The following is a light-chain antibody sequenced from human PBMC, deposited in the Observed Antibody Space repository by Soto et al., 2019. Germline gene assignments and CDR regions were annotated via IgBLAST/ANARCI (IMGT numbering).Light chain of an antibody. J-gene: IGKJ1*01. V-gene: IGKV3-15*01. CDR3: QQYNNWPET. Sequence: ETVMTQSRATLSLSPCERATLSCRASQSVTSYLAWYQQKPGQAPRLLIYDVSNRDTGIPARFSGSGSGTEFTLTISSLQPEDFAVYYCQQYNNWPETFGQGTKVDIK. CDR2: DVS. CDR1: QSVTSY.